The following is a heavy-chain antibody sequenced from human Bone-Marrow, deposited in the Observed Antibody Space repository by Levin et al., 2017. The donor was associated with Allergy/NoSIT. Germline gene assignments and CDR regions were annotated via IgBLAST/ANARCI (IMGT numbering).Heavy chain of an antibody. Sequence: GGSLRLSCAASGFTLSDYYMSWIRQAPGKGLEWVSYISSRGTTMYLADSVKGRFTISRDNAKNSLSLQMNRLRADDTAVYYCARDMNKAHYNYGLDVWGQGTTVTVSS. CDR2: ISSRGTTM. V-gene: IGHV3-11*01. D-gene: IGHD1/OR15-1a*01. CDR3: ARDMNKAHYNYGLDV. CDR1: GFTLSDYY. J-gene: IGHJ6*02.